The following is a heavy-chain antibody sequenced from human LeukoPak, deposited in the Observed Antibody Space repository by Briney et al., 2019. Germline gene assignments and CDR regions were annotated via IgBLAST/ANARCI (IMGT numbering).Heavy chain of an antibody. V-gene: IGHV3-23*01. D-gene: IGHD5-18*01. CDR3: AEDIAQGYTFGSIEQDY. J-gene: IGHJ4*02. CDR1: GFTFSSYA. Sequence: GGSLRLSCAASGFTFSSYAMGWVRQAPGKGLEWVSAISGSGGNTYYADSVKGRFTISRDNSKDTLSLQMNSLRAADKAVYYCAEDIAQGYTFGSIEQDYWGQGTLVTVSS. CDR2: ISGSGGNT.